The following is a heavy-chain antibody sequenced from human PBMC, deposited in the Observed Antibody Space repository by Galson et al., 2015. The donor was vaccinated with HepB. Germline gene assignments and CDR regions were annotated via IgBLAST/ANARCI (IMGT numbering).Heavy chain of an antibody. Sequence: SLRLSCAASGFIFGSYGVHWVRQAPGKGLEWVAFIWHDGINKFYADSVKGRFDISRDNSRYTLYLQMNSLRAEDTAVYYCATYSSTSSFDYWGQGTRVTVSS. CDR3: ATYSSTSSFDY. V-gene: IGHV3-33*01. CDR1: GFIFGSYG. D-gene: IGHD6-6*01. CDR2: IWHDGINK. J-gene: IGHJ4*02.